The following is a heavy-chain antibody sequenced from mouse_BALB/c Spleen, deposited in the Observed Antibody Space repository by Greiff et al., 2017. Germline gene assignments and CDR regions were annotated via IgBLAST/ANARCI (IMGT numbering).Heavy chain of an antibody. V-gene: IGHV14-4*02. Sequence: VQLQQSGAELVRSGASVKLSCTASGFNIKDYYMHWVKQRPEQGLEWIGWIDPENGDTEYAPKFQGKATMTADTSSNTAYLQLSSLTSEDTAVYYCNAVDSSGYVRGQGTTLTVSS. CDR2: IDPENGDT. CDR3: NAVDSSGYV. D-gene: IGHD3-2*01. J-gene: IGHJ2*01. CDR1: GFNIKDYY.